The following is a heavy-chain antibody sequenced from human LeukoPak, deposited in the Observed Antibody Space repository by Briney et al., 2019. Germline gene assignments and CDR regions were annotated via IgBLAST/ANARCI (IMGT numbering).Heavy chain of an antibody. CDR1: GFTFSSYG. CDR2: TSYGGSNK. D-gene: IGHD2-2*02. J-gene: IGHJ4*02. CDR3: ARDQKYQLLYLFDY. Sequence: PGRSLRLSCAASGFTFSSYGMHWVRQAPGKGLEWVAVTSYGGSNKYYADSVKGRFTISRDNSKNTLYLQMSSLRAEDTAVYYCARDQKYQLLYLFDYWGLGTVVTVSS. V-gene: IGHV3-30*03.